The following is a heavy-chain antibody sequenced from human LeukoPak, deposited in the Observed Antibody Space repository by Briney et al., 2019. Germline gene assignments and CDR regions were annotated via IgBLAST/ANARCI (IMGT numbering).Heavy chain of an antibody. CDR2: INGGNDDA. J-gene: IGHJ1*01. CDR1: GYTFTSYG. V-gene: IGHV1-3*01. D-gene: IGHD3-22*01. CDR3: ARVPLSDSSGHYYPH. Sequence: ASVKVSCKTSGYTFTSYGMHWVRQAPGQRLEWMGWINGGNDDAKYSQKFQGRATIIRDTSASTAYMELSSLRSEDTAVYYCARVPLSDSSGHYYPHWGQGTLVTVSS.